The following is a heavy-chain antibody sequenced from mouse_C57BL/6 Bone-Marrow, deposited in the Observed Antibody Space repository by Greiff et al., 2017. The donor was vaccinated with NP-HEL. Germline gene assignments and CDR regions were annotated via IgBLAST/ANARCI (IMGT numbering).Heavy chain of an antibody. D-gene: IGHD1-1*01. CDR3: ARGHYYGSSWGFAY. V-gene: IGHV1-26*01. CDR2: INPNNGGT. Sequence: EVQLQQSGPELVKPGASVKISCKASGYTFTDYYMNWVKQSHGKSLEWIGDINPNNGGTSYNQKFKGKATLTVDKSSSTAYMELRSLTSEDSAVYYCARGHYYGSSWGFAYWGQGTLVTVSA. CDR1: GYTFTDYY. J-gene: IGHJ3*01.